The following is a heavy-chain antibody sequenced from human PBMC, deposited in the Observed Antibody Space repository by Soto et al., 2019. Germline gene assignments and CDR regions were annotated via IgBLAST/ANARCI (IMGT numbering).Heavy chain of an antibody. D-gene: IGHD3-10*01. CDR3: ARDYYGSGSYYKDGY. V-gene: IGHV1-2*02. CDR1: GYTLTGDY. CDR2: INPNSGGT. Sequence: GASVKVSCKASGYTLTGDYMHWGRQAPGQGLEWMGWINPNSGGTNYAQKFQGRVTMTRDTSISTAYMELSRLRSDDTAVYYCARDYYGSGSYYKDGYWGQGPLVTVSS. J-gene: IGHJ4*02.